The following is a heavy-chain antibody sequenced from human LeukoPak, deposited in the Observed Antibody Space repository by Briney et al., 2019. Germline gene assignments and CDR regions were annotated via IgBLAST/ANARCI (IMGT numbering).Heavy chain of an antibody. J-gene: IGHJ3*02. D-gene: IGHD1-1*01. V-gene: IGHV3-23*01. Sequence: GGSLRLSCAASEFTFSSYGMSWVRQAPGKGLEWVSGISGSGRNSYYADSVKGRFTISRDNTKNSLYLQMNSLRVEDTAVYYCARDPLHWNDGVDDSFDIWGQGTMVTVSS. CDR3: ARDPLHWNDGVDDSFDI. CDR1: EFTFSSYG. CDR2: ISGSGRNS.